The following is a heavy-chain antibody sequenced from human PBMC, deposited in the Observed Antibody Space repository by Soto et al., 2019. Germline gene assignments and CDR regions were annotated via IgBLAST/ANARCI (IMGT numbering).Heavy chain of an antibody. V-gene: IGHV2-70*01. Sequence: AAGPTLVNPTQTLTLTCTFSGFSLSTTGMCVSWIRQPPGKALEWLALIDWDDDKYSSTSLKTRLTISKDTSKNQVVLTMTNMDPVDTATYYCARAYKNYYDSSGYYYLSAFDIWGQGTMVTVSS. CDR2: IDWDDDK. D-gene: IGHD3-22*01. J-gene: IGHJ3*02. CDR3: ARAYKNYYDSSGYYYLSAFDI. CDR1: GFSLSTTGMC.